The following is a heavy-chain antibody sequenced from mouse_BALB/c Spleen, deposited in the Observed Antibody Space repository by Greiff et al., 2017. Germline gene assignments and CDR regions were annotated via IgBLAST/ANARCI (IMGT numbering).Heavy chain of an antibody. D-gene: IGHD2-3*01. Sequence: EVKLVESGPSLVKPSQTLSLTCSVTGDSITSGYWNWIRKFPGNKLEYMGYISYSGSTYYNPSLKSRISITRDTSKNQYYLQLNSVTTEDTATYYCARYHYDVFAYWGQGTLVTVSA. J-gene: IGHJ3*01. CDR2: ISYSGST. CDR3: ARYHYDVFAY. CDR1: GDSITSGY. V-gene: IGHV3-8*02.